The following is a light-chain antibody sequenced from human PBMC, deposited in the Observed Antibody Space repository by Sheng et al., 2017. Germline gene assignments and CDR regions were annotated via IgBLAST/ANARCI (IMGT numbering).Light chain of an antibody. CDR3: QQTQNLPPA. Sequence: DIQMTQSPSSLSASVGDRVTITCQASQDISNSLNWYQQKPGKAPKLLIYDESNLQRGGPSRFSGGGSGTTFIFTISSLQPEDIGTYYCQQTQNLPPAFGGGTKVEI. CDR1: QDISNS. V-gene: IGKV1-33*01. J-gene: IGKJ4*01. CDR2: DES.